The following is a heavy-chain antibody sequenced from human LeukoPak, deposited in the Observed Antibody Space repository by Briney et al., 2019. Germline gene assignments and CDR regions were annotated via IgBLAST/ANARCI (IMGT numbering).Heavy chain of an antibody. J-gene: IGHJ4*02. D-gene: IGHD6-19*01. CDR3: ARVMNSGWSDY. Sequence: GGSLRLSCAASGFTVSSNYMSWVRRAPGKGLEWVSVIYSGGSTYYADSVKGRFTISRDNSKNTLYLQMNSLRAEDTAVYYCARVMNSGWSDYWGQGTLVTVSS. CDR1: GFTVSSNY. V-gene: IGHV3-53*01. CDR2: IYSGGST.